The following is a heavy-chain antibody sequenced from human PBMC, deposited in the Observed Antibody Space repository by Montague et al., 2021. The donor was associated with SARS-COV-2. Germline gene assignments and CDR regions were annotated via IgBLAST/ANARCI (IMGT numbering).Heavy chain of an antibody. J-gene: IGHJ6*02. CDR3: AQDTATIRIAVALMDV. V-gene: IGHV3-23*01. CDR1: GFIFSNYA. D-gene: IGHD6-19*01. CDR2: MSGSGVRR. Sequence: SLRLSCEASGFIFSNYAMTWVRQAPGKGLEWVSTMSGSGVRRDYADSXKGRFTISRDSSKNTLYLQMNSLRVEDTAVYYCAQDTATIRIAVALMDVWGQGTTVIVSS.